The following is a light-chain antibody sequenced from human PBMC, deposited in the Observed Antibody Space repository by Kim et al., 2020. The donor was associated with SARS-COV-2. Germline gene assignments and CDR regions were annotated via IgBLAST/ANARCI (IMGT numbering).Light chain of an antibody. J-gene: IGLJ2*01. CDR3: CSYAGSYTLV. CDR2: DVS. Sequence: QSALTQPRSVSGSPGQSVTISCTGTSSDVGGYAYVSWYQQHPGKAPKLMIYDVSKRPSGVPDRFSGSKSGNTASLTISGLQAEDEADYYCCSYAGSYTLVFGGGTQLTVL. CDR1: SSDVGGYAY. V-gene: IGLV2-11*01.